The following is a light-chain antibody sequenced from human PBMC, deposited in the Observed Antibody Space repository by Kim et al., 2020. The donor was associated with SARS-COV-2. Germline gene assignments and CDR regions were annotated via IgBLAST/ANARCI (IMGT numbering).Light chain of an antibody. CDR3: QAWDSSTVV. V-gene: IGLV3-1*01. J-gene: IGLJ2*01. CDR1: KLGDKT. Sequence: VSPGQTATISCSGDKLGDKTACWYQQKPGQSPVVVIYQDTKRCSGIPERFSGSNSGNTATLTIRGTQALDEADYYCQAWDSSTVVFGGGTQLTVL. CDR2: QDT.